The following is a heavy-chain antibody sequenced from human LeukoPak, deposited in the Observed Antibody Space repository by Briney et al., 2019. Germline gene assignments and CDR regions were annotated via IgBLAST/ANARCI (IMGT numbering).Heavy chain of an antibody. D-gene: IGHD2-2*02. CDR2: ISAYNGNT. V-gene: IGHV1-18*01. Sequence: ASVKVSCKASGCTFTSYGIRWVRQAPGQGVEWMRWISAYNGNTNYAQKLQGRVTMTEETSTNTAYMELSSLRSEDTAVYYCATALRFQPLLYPGPFDYWGQGTLVTVSS. CDR1: GCTFTSYG. J-gene: IGHJ4*02. CDR3: ATALRFQPLLYPGPFDY.